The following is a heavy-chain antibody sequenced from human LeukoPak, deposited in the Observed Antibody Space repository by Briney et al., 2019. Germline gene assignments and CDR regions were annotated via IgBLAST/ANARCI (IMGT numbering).Heavy chain of an antibody. J-gene: IGHJ4*02. D-gene: IGHD3-16*01. CDR1: GYSISSGYY. CDR2: IYHSGST. CDR3: ARVPSALRHYFDY. V-gene: IGHV4-38-2*02. Sequence: SSETLSLTCTVSGYSISSGYYWGWIRQPPGKGLEWIGSIYHSGSTYYNPSLKSRVTISVETSKNQFSLKLSSVTAADTAVYYCARVPSALRHYFDYWGQGTLVTVSS.